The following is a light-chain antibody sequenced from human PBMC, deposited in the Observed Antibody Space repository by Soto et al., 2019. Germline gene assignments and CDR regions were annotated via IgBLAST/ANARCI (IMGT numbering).Light chain of an antibody. CDR3: TSYTSSSTRV. CDR2: DVS. Sequence: QSALTQPASVSGSPGQSITISCTGTSSDVGAYNYVSWYQQHPGKAPQLMIYDVSNRPSGVSNRFSGSKSGNTASLTISGLQAEDEADYYCTSYTSSSTRVFGGGTKLTVL. CDR1: SSDVGAYNY. J-gene: IGLJ3*02. V-gene: IGLV2-14*01.